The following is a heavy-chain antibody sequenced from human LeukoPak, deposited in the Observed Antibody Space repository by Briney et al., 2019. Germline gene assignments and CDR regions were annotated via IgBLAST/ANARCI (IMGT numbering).Heavy chain of an antibody. D-gene: IGHD3-3*01. J-gene: IGHJ3*02. V-gene: IGHV3-48*03. CDR1: GFTFSSYE. Sequence: GGSLRLSSAASGFTFSSYEMNWVRQAPGKGLEWVSYISSSGSTIYYADSVKGRFTISRDNAKNSLYLQMNSLRAEDTAVCYCARDGVHYDFWSGYYTAAFDIWGQGTMVTVSS. CDR2: ISSSGSTI. CDR3: ARDGVHYDFWSGYYTAAFDI.